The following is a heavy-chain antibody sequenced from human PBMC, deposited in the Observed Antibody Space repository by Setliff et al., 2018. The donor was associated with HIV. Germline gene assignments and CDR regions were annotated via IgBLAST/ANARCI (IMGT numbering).Heavy chain of an antibody. D-gene: IGHD1-7*01. CDR1: GFTFSSYA. V-gene: IGHV3-64*02. CDR3: AKNTPSIINYPYYYYMDV. CDR2: ISNNGGST. J-gene: IGHJ6*03. Sequence: GSLRLSCAASGFTFSSYAMHWVRQAPGKGLEYVSGISNNGGSTYFADSVKGRFTISRDNSKSTLYLQMNSLRDGDTALYYCAKNTPSIINYPYYYYMDVWGKGTTVTVSS.